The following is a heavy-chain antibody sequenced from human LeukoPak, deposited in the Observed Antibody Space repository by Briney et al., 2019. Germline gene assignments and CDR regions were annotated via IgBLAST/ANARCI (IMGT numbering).Heavy chain of an antibody. Sequence: GGSLRLSCAASGFTFSSYWMHWVRHAPGKGLVWVSRINSDGSSTIYADYVKGRFTIYRDNAKNNLYLQMNSLRAEDTAVYYCARGSPDSWSGYLIDYWGQGTLVTVSS. CDR3: ARGSPDSWSGYLIDY. CDR2: INSDGSST. J-gene: IGHJ4*02. V-gene: IGHV3-74*01. D-gene: IGHD3-3*01. CDR1: GFTFSSYW.